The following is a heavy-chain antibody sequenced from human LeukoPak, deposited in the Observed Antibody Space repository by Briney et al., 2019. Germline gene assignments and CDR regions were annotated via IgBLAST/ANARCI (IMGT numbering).Heavy chain of an antibody. Sequence: GGSLRLSCAASGFTFNGYWMSWVRQAPGKGLEWVANIKEDGSAQYYVGSVKGRFTISRDNAKNSLNLQMNSLRAEDTAVYYCARDSRMNYYASWGRGTLVTISS. D-gene: IGHD3-3*01. CDR1: GFTFNGYW. J-gene: IGHJ5*02. V-gene: IGHV3-7*01. CDR3: ARDSRMNYYAS. CDR2: IKEDGSAQ.